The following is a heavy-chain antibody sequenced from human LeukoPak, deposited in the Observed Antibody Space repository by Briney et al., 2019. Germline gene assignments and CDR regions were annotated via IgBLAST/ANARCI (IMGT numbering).Heavy chain of an antibody. V-gene: IGHV1-46*01. J-gene: IGHJ3*02. D-gene: IGHD2-21*01. CDR1: EYTFTSYY. CDR3: GSRVVVSSPGAFDI. CDR2: INPSGGST. Sequence: ASGKVSCNASEYTFTSYYMHRVRQSPGQGVEGMGIINPSGGSTSYAQKFQGRVTMTEDTSTSTVYMELSSLRSEAAAVYYCGSRVVVSSPGAFDIWGQGTMVTVSS.